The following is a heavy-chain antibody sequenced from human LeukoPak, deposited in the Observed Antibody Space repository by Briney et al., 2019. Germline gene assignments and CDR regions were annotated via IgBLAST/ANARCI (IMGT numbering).Heavy chain of an antibody. Sequence: SQTLSLTCTVSGGSISSGSYYWSWIRQPAGKGLEWIGRIHTSGSTSYIPSLESRVTISVDTSKNQFSLKLSSVTAADTAVYYCARLHYYDILTAPGDDAFDIWGQGTMVTVSS. CDR1: GGSISSGSYY. CDR3: ARLHYYDILTAPGDDAFDI. D-gene: IGHD3-9*01. CDR2: IHTSGST. J-gene: IGHJ3*02. V-gene: IGHV4-61*02.